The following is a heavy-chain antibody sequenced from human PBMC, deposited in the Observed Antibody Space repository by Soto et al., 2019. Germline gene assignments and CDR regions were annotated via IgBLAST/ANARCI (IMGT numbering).Heavy chain of an antibody. D-gene: IGHD1-26*01. CDR2: IFHTGAT. J-gene: IGHJ4*02. CDR1: CDSISSSSFY. V-gene: IGHV4-39*01. Sequence: SETLSLTCFVSCDSISSSSFYWGWIRQPPGKGLEWIGHIFHTGATYQNPTLKSRLRMSVDTSKNQFSLNLSSVTATDTAVYYCARRRIVPTTNFDCWGKGTRSTDSS. CDR3: ARRRIVPTTNFDC.